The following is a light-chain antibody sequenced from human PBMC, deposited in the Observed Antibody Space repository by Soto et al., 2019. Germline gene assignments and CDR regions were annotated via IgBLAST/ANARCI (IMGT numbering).Light chain of an antibody. J-gene: IGKJ5*01. Sequence: EIVLTQSPATLSLSPGERATLSCRASQSVSSYLAWYQQKPGQAPRLLIYDASNRATGIPARFSGSGSGTDFTLTISSLEPEDFAVYYCQQGSNWPRVTFGQGTRLEIK. V-gene: IGKV3-11*01. CDR3: QQGSNWPRVT. CDR2: DAS. CDR1: QSVSSY.